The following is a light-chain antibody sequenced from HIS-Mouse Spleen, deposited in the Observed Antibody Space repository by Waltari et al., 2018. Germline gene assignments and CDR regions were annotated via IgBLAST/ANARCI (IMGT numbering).Light chain of an antibody. V-gene: IGLV3-10*01. Sequence: SYELTQPPSVSVSPGQTARITCSGDALPKKYAYWYQQKSGQAPVRVIYEDSKRPPGIPEGFSGPSSGTMATLTISGAQVEDEADYYCYSTDSSGNHRVFGGGTKLTVL. CDR2: EDS. CDR1: ALPKKY. J-gene: IGLJ2*01. CDR3: YSTDSSGNHRV.